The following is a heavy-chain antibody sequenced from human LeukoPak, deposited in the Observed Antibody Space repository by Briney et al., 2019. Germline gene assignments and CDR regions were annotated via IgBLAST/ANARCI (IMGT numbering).Heavy chain of an antibody. V-gene: IGHV1-2*02. D-gene: IGHD5-18*01. CDR3: ARDRSYSYGQMAYYYYGMDV. Sequence: ASVKVSCKASGYTFTGYYMHWVRQAPGQGLEWMGWINPNSGGTNYAQKFQGRVTMTRDTSISTAYMELSRLRSDDTAVYYCARDRSYSYGQMAYYYYGMDVWGQGTTVTVSS. CDR2: INPNSGGT. J-gene: IGHJ6*02. CDR1: GYTFTGYY.